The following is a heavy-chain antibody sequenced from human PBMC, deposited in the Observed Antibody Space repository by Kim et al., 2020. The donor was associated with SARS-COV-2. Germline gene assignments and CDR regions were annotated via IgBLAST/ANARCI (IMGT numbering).Heavy chain of an antibody. D-gene: IGHD1-7*01. V-gene: IGHV4-34*01. Sequence: SETLSLTCAVYGGSFSGYYWSWIRQPPGKGLEWIGEINHSGSTNYNPSLKSRVTISVDTSKNQFSLKLSSVTAADTAVYYCARRREYNWNYVSVGWFDPWGQGTLVTVSS. CDR1: GGSFSGYY. CDR3: ARRREYNWNYVSVGWFDP. J-gene: IGHJ5*02. CDR2: INHSGST.